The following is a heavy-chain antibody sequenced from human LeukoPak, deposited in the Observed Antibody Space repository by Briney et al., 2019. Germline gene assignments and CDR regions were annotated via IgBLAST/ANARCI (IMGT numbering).Heavy chain of an antibody. CDR2: INPNSGGT. CDR3: ARDLKARGWYGY. J-gene: IGHJ4*02. D-gene: IGHD6-19*01. CDR1: GYTFTGYY. Sequence: ASVKVSCKASGYTFTGYYMHWVRQAPGQGLEWMGWINPNSGGTNYAQKFQGRVTMTRDTSISTAYMELSRLRSDDTAVYYCARDLKARGWYGYWGQGTLVTVSS. V-gene: IGHV1-2*02.